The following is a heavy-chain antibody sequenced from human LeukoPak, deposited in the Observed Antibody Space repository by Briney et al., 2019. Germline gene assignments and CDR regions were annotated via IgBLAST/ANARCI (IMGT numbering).Heavy chain of an antibody. D-gene: IGHD6-19*01. J-gene: IGHJ3*02. CDR3: AREAGPRAFDI. V-gene: IGHV4-59*01. Sequence: SETLSLNCTVSGGSISSYYWSWIRQPPGKGLEWIGYIYYSGSTNYNPSLKSRVTISVDTSKNQFSLKLSSVTAADTAVYYCAREAGPRAFDIWGQGTMVTVSS. CDR1: GGSISSYY. CDR2: IYYSGST.